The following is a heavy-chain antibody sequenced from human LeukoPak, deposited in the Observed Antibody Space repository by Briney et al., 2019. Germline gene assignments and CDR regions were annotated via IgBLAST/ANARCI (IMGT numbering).Heavy chain of an antibody. Sequence: GGSLRLSCAASGFTFDDYTMHWVRQAPGKGLEWVSLISWDGGSTYYADPVKGRFTISRDNSKNSLYLQMNSLRTEDTALYYCAKDTSIAARPGAFDIWGQGTMVTVSS. CDR2: ISWDGGST. J-gene: IGHJ3*02. CDR3: AKDTSIAARPGAFDI. V-gene: IGHV3-43*01. CDR1: GFTFDDYT. D-gene: IGHD6-6*01.